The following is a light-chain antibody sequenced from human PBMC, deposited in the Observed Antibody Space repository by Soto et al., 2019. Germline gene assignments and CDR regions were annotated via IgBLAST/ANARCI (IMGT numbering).Light chain of an antibody. CDR2: GAS. J-gene: IGKJ4*01. V-gene: IGKV3-15*01. CDR3: QQYNNWPPLT. CDR1: QSVSSS. Sequence: EIVLTQSPATLSVSPGETATLSCRASQSVSSSLAWYQQTPGRAPRLLIYGASTRATGIPTRFSGSGSGTELTLTISSLQSEDFAVYYCQQYNNWPPLTFGGGTKV.